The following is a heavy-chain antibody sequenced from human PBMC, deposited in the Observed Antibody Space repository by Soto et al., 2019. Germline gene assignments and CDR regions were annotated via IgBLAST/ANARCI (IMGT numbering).Heavy chain of an antibody. V-gene: IGHV1-69*12. D-gene: IGHD3-3*02. Sequence: QVQLVQSGAEVKKPGSSVKVSCKTSGGTFRTSAISWVRQAPGQGLEWMGGIMPVFPTPDYAQKFQGRVTITADXSXGXAXXELSSLRSEDTAVYYCARDKDRQQLGGNYYYIMDVWGQGTTVTVSS. CDR3: ARDKDRQQLGGNYYYIMDV. CDR2: IMPVFPTP. CDR1: GGTFRTSA. J-gene: IGHJ6*01.